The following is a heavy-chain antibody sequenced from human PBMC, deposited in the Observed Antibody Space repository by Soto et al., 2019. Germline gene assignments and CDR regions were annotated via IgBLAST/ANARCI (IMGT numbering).Heavy chain of an antibody. V-gene: IGHV3-33*01. CDR1: GFIFSSYG. Sequence: QVQLVESGGGVVQPGRSLRLSCAASGFIFSSYGMHWVRQAPGKGLEWVAVIWYDGSNKYYADSVKGRFTISRDNSKNXLXLXXNSMRAEDTAVYYCARDRRPSKNYDILTGVEPPDYWGQGTLVTVSS. D-gene: IGHD3-9*01. CDR3: ARDRRPSKNYDILTGVEPPDY. CDR2: IWYDGSNK. J-gene: IGHJ4*02.